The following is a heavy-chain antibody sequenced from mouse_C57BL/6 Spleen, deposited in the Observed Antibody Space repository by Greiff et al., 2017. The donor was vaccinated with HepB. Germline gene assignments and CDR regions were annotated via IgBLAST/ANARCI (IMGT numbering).Heavy chain of an antibody. J-gene: IGHJ4*01. CDR2: ISYDGSN. CDR3: ATGYYGAMDY. D-gene: IGHD1-1*01. Sequence: VQLKESGPGLVKPSQSLSLTCSVTGYSITSGYYWNWIRQFPGNKLEWMGYISYDGSNNYNPSLKNRISITRDTSKNQFFLKLNSVTTEDTATYYCATGYYGAMDYWGQGTSVTVSS. V-gene: IGHV3-6*01. CDR1: GYSITSGYY.